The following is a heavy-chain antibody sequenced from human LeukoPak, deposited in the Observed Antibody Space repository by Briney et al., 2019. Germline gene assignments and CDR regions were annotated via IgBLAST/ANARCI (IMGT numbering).Heavy chain of an antibody. Sequence: PGGSLRLSCAASGFTFSSYEMNWVRQAPGKGLEWLSYISGTGYTIYYADSVKGRFTISRDNAKSSLYLQMNSLRAEDTAVYYCARELGTHFDYWGQGTLVTVSS. V-gene: IGHV3-48*03. CDR2: ISGTGYTI. CDR1: GFTFSSYE. D-gene: IGHD7-27*01. J-gene: IGHJ4*02. CDR3: ARELGTHFDY.